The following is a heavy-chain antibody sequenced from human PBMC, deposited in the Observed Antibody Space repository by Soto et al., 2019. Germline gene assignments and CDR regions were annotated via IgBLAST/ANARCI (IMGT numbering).Heavy chain of an antibody. CDR2: ISLYHHSK. V-gene: IGHV1-46*01. Sequence: ASVEVSCKTSGYPFTDYFMHWVRQAPGEGLEWMGIISLYHHSKSYAQKFQGRLTVTADTSTTTVYMDLSSLTSEDSAVYWCARELYSCGGDCPYYMDYWGQGTLVNVSS. CDR1: GYPFTDYF. CDR3: ARELYSCGGDCPYYMDY. J-gene: IGHJ4*02. D-gene: IGHD2-21*02.